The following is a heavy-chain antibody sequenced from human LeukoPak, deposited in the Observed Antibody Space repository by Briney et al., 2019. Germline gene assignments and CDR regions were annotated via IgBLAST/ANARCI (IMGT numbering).Heavy chain of an antibody. Sequence: GGSLRLSCAASGFTFSNYDMSWVRQAPGKGLEWVSSISDSGGSTYYADSVKGRFTNSRDNSKNTLYLQMTNLRAADTAVYYCAKDLSRAVAADWFDPWDQGSLVTVSS. V-gene: IGHV3-23*01. CDR3: AKDLSRAVAADWFDP. J-gene: IGHJ5*02. CDR1: GFTFSNYD. CDR2: ISDSGGST. D-gene: IGHD6-19*01.